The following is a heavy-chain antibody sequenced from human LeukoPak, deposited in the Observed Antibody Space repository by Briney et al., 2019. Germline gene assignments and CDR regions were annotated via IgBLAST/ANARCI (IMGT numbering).Heavy chain of an antibody. CDR3: AKGPDPDYCYYGMDV. CDR2: ISGSGGST. V-gene: IGHV3-23*01. Sequence: GGSLRLSCAASGFTFSSYAMSWVRQAPGKGLEWVSAISGSGGSTYYADSVEGRFTISRDNSKNTLYLQMNSLRAEDTAVYYCAKGPDPDYCYYGMDVWGQGTTVTVSS. CDR1: GFTFSSYA. J-gene: IGHJ6*02.